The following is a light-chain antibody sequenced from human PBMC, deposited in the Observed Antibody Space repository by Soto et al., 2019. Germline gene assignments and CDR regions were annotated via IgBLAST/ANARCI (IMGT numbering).Light chain of an antibody. V-gene: IGKV3-11*01. CDR3: QQRTNWPVT. CDR1: QSVSSP. CDR2: DAS. Sequence: EIVLTQSPATLSLFPGERATLSCRASQSVSSPVLWYQQKRGQAPRLLIYDASKRATGIEARFTGSGSGTDFTLTISSLVPEDFAVYYCQQRTNWPVTFGQGTRLEIK. J-gene: IGKJ5*01.